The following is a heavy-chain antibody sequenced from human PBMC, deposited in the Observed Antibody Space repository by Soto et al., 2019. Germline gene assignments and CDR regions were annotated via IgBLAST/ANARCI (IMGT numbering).Heavy chain of an antibody. J-gene: IGHJ5*02. CDR3: ARLRVLLWFGDIPNWFDP. Sequence: GESLKISCKGSGYSFTSYWIGWVRQMPGKGLEWRGIIYPGDSDTRYSPSFQGKVTISADKSISTAYMQWSSLKASDTAMYYCARLRVLLWFGDIPNWFDPWGQGTLVTVSS. D-gene: IGHD3-10*01. CDR2: IYPGDSDT. V-gene: IGHV5-51*01. CDR1: GYSFTSYW.